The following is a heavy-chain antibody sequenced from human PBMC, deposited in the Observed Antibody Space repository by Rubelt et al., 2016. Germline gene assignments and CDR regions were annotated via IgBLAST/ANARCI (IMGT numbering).Heavy chain of an antibody. Sequence: EVQLVESGGELIQPGGSLRLSCAASGFTFSNYWMHWVRQAPGKGLVWVARINSDGTTTTYADSVKGRFTISRDNAQNTLYLQINRLGDEDTAVDYCAREWGLGVAPIDYWGQGTLVTVSS. J-gene: IGHJ4*02. CDR3: AREWGLGVAPIDY. V-gene: IGHV3-74*01. CDR2: INSDGTTT. D-gene: IGHD3-3*01. CDR1: GFTFSNYW.